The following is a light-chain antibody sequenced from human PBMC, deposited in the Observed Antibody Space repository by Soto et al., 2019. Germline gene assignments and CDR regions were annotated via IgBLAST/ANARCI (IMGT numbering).Light chain of an antibody. CDR3: QQYNSYSPEGLT. J-gene: IGKJ4*01. V-gene: IGKV1-5*01. Sequence: DIQLTQSPSTLSASVGERVTITCRASQTVNTWLAWYQHKPGKAPKLLIYDASALETGVPSRFSGFSSGTEFTLTISSLQPDDFATYFCQQYNSYSPEGLTFGGGTKVDIK. CDR1: QTVNTW. CDR2: DAS.